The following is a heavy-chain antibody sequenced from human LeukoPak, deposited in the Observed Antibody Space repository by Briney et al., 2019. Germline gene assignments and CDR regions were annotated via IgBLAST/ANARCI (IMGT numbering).Heavy chain of an antibody. CDR3: AREEVIAAAGPTLDY. V-gene: IGHV1-2*02. Sequence: ASVKVSCKASGYTFTDYYMHWVRQAPGQGLEWMGWINPDSGGTNYAQKFQGRVTMTRDTSISTAYMELSRLRSDDTAVFYCAREEVIAAAGPTLDYWGQGALVTVSS. CDR2: INPDSGGT. CDR1: GYTFTDYY. J-gene: IGHJ4*02. D-gene: IGHD6-13*01.